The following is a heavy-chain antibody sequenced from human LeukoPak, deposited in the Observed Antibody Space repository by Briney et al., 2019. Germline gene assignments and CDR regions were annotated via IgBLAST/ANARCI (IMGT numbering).Heavy chain of an antibody. D-gene: IGHD3-22*01. CDR2: MNPSGGIT. CDR3: ARDDYYDSSGYSFDY. CDR1: GGTFSSYA. Sequence: VASVKVSCKASGGTFSSYAISWVRQAPGQGLEWMGLMNPSGGITTYAQRFQGRVTMTRDMSTSTAYMELSSLRSEDTAVYYCARDDYYDSSGYSFDYWGQGTLVTVSS. J-gene: IGHJ4*02. V-gene: IGHV1-46*01.